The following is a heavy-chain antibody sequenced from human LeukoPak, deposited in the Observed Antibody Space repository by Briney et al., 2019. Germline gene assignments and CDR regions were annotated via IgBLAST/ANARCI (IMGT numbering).Heavy chain of an antibody. D-gene: IGHD3-3*01. CDR3: ARVVSGVTGGEY. Sequence: QPGGSLRLSCAASGFSFSTYNMIWVRQAPGKGLECISYITPTSTTIHYADSVKGRFAVSRDNANSLLYLQMNSLRVEDTAVYYCARVVSGVTGGEYWGQGTLVSVSS. V-gene: IGHV3-48*04. CDR2: ITPTSTTI. J-gene: IGHJ4*02. CDR1: GFSFSTYN.